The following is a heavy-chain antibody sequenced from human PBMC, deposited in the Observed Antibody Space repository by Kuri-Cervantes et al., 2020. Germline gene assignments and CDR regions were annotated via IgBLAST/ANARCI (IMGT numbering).Heavy chain of an antibody. CDR1: GYTFTSYG. CDR2: ISAYNGDT. CDR3: ARGNGEQLVLFDWFDP. D-gene: IGHD6-13*01. Sequence: ASVKVSCKASGYTFTSYGISWVRQAPGQGLQWMGWISAYNGDTNYAQKFQGWVTMTRDTSISTAYMELNSLRAEDTAVYYCARGNGEQLVLFDWFDPWGQGTLVTVSS. J-gene: IGHJ5*02. V-gene: IGHV1-18*01.